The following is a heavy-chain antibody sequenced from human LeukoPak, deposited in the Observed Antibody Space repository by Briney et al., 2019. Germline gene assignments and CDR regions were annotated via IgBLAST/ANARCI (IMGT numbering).Heavy chain of an antibody. J-gene: IGHJ3*02. Sequence: GASVKVSCKASGYTFTTSDINWVRQATGQGLEWMGWMNPNTGNTGYAQSFQGRLSITRNTSTSTAYMELSGLRSEDTAVYYCARVFRLGYSAFDIWGQGTLVTVSS. V-gene: IGHV1-8*03. CDR3: ARVFRLGYSAFDI. CDR1: GYTFTTSD. D-gene: IGHD2-15*01. CDR2: MNPNTGNT.